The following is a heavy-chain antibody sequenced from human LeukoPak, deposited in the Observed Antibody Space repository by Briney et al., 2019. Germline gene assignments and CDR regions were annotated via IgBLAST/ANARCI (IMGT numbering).Heavy chain of an antibody. V-gene: IGHV4-34*01. Sequence: SETLSLTCAVYGGSFSGYYWSWIRQPPGKGLEWIGEINHSGSTNYNPSLKSRVTISVDTSKNQFSLKLSSVTAADTAVYYCAREAGGAAAGRDIYYYYGMDVWGQGTTATVSS. CDR3: AREAGGAAAGRDIYYYYGMDV. CDR1: GGSFSGYY. CDR2: INHSGST. J-gene: IGHJ6*02. D-gene: IGHD6-13*01.